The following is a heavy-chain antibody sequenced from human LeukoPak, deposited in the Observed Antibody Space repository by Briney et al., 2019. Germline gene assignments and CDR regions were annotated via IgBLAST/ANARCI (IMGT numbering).Heavy chain of an antibody. CDR2: LQYDGTEK. J-gene: IGHJ4*02. CDR3: ARESSSIAIGTLDF. Sequence: GGSLRPSGTPPAFTFSTSGMPWARQTPGKGLQWVGFLQYDGTEKYYADSVKGRFTISRDNSKNTLYLQMDSLRAEDTAVYYCARESSSIAIGTLDFWGQGTLVTVSS. V-gene: IGHV3-30*02. D-gene: IGHD6-13*01. CDR1: AFTFSTSG.